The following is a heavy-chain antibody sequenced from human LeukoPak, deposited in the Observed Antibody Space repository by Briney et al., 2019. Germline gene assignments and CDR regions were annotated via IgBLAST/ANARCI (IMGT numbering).Heavy chain of an antibody. CDR1: GFTFSGYW. J-gene: IGHJ4*02. Sequence: GGSLRLSCVASGFTFSGYWMNWVRQAPGKGLMWVSRIYSDDSGTSYAASVKGRFTISRDNAKNTLYLQMASLRGDDTAVYYCATGHSTLDYWGQGTLVTVSS. D-gene: IGHD2/OR15-2a*01. CDR3: ATGHSTLDY. CDR2: IYSDDSGT. V-gene: IGHV3-74*01.